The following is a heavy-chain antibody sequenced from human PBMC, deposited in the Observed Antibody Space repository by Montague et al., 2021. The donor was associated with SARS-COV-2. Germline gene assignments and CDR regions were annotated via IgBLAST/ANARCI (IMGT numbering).Heavy chain of an antibody. D-gene: IGHD4-23*01. CDR1: GFSLSSYA. J-gene: IGHJ5*02. V-gene: IGHV3-30-3*01. CDR2: ISFDGNDR. CDR3: ARVAQLLLGNPQNLFDP. Sequence: SLRLSCAASGFSLSSYAMHWVRQPPGKGLEWLAVISFDGNDRYYAGSLRGRFTISRDNSKDTLYLQLTDLRSDDTGVYYCARVAQLLLGNPQNLFDPWGQGTLVTVST.